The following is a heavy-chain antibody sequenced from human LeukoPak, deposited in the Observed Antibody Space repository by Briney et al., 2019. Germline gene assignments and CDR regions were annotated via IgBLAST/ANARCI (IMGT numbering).Heavy chain of an antibody. V-gene: IGHV1-69*13. D-gene: IGHD6-13*01. CDR1: GGTFSSYA. J-gene: IGHJ6*03. Sequence: SVKVSCKASGGTFSSYAISWVRQAPGQGLEWMGGIIPIFGTANYAQKFQGRVTITADESTSTAYMELSSLRSEDTAVYYCARTLAAGGDYYYMDVWGKGTTVTVSS. CDR3: ARTLAAGGDYYYMDV. CDR2: IIPIFGTA.